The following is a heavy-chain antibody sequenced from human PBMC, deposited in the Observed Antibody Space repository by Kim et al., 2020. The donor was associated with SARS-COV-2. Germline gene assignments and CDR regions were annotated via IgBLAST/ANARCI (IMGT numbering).Heavy chain of an antibody. CDR3: ATVRATQGSEFDY. V-gene: IGHV1-24*01. CDR2: FDPDDGET. D-gene: IGHD6-19*01. CDR1: GYTLTELS. Sequence: ASVKVSCKVSGYTLTELSMHWVRQAPGKGLEWMGGFDPDDGETIYSQKFQGRVTMTEDTSTDTAYMELSSLRSEDTAVYYCATVRATQGSEFDYWGQGTLVNVSS. J-gene: IGHJ4*02.